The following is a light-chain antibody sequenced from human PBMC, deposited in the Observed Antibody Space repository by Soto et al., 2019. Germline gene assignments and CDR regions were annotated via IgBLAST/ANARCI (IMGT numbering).Light chain of an antibody. J-gene: IGKJ4*01. V-gene: IGKV3-11*01. CDR3: QQRSNWLT. CDR1: QSVSSY. Sequence: EIVMTQSPATVSVSTGERATHSFRASQSVSSYLAWYQQKPGQAPRLLIYGASNRATGIPARFSGSGSGTDFTLTISSLGPEDFAVYYCQQRSNWLTFGGGTKVDIK. CDR2: GAS.